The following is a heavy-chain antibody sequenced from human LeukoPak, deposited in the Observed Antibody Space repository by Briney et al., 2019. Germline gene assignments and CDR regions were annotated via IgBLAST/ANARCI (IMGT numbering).Heavy chain of an antibody. J-gene: IGHJ6*03. CDR2: ISYDGSNK. CDR3: ARVSRDTYYYYYYYMDV. Sequence: GGSLRLSCAASGFTFSSYAVHWVRQAPGKGLEWVALISYDGSNKYYADSVKGRFTISRDNSKNTLYLQMNSLRAEDTAVYYCARVSRDTYYYYYYYMDVWGKGTTVTVSS. CDR1: GFTFSSYA. V-gene: IGHV3-30*04.